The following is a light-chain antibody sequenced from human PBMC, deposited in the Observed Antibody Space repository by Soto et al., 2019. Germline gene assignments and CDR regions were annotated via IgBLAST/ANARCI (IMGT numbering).Light chain of an antibody. CDR1: SSDVGSYNL. CDR3: CSYAGSYV. V-gene: IGLV2-23*01. J-gene: IGLJ1*01. CDR2: EGS. Sequence: QSALTQPASVSGSPGQSITITISCTGSSSDVGSYNLVSWYQKNPGKAPKLMIYEGSKRPSGVSNRFSGSKSGNTASLSISGLQAEDEADYYCCSYAGSYVFGTGTKVTVL.